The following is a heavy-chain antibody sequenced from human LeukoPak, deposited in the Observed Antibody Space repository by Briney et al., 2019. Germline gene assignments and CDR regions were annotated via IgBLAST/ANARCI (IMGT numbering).Heavy chain of an antibody. CDR3: AKLDRYCSGGSCDTLLDY. V-gene: IGHV3-23*01. D-gene: IGHD2-15*01. J-gene: IGHJ4*02. Sequence: GGSLRLSCAASGFTFSSYAMSWVRQAPGKGLEWVSAISGSGGSTYYADSVKGRFTISRDNSKNTLYLQMNSLRAEDTAVYYCAKLDRYCSGGSCDTLLDYWGQGTLVTVSS. CDR2: ISGSGGST. CDR1: GFTFSSYA.